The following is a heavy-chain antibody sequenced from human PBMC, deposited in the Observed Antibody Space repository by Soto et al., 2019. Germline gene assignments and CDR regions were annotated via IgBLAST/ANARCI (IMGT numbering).Heavy chain of an antibody. V-gene: IGHV3-21*04. CDR3: AKERSSGWSFDY. J-gene: IGHJ4*02. CDR2: ISGSSSNI. Sequence: GGSLRLSCAASGFTFSTCSMNWVRQAPGKGLEWVSSISGSSSNIYYADSVKGRFTISRDNAKNSLYLQMNSLRAEDTAVFYCAKERSSGWSFDYWGQGTLVTVSS. D-gene: IGHD6-19*01. CDR1: GFTFSTCS.